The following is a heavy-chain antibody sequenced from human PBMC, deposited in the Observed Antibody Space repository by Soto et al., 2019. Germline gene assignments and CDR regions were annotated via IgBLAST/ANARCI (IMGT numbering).Heavy chain of an antibody. J-gene: IGHJ6*02. CDR3: ARGPGQWLVSSYYYYGMDV. CDR2: ISSSSSYI. V-gene: IGHV3-21*01. Sequence: GGSLSLSWGASEGTCSSCGMSWIRQDPGKGLEWVSSISSSSSYIYYADSVKGRFTISRDNAKNSLYLQMNSLRAEDTAVYYCARGPGQWLVSSYYYYGMDVWGQGTTVTSP. D-gene: IGHD6-19*01. CDR1: EGTCSSCG.